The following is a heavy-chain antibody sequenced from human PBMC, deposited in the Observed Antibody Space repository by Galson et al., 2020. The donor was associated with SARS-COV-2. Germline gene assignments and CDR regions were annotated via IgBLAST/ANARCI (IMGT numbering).Heavy chain of an antibody. CDR2: ISAYNGNT. D-gene: IGHD3-3*01. V-gene: IGHV1-18*04. J-gene: IGHJ5*02. Sequence: ASVPVSCKASRYTFTSYGISWVRQAPAQGLEGMGWISAYNGNTNYAQKLQGRVTITADTSTSTAYMELRSLSSDDTAVYYCARDPVDFWGWVDPWGQGTLVTVSS. CDR3: ARDPVDFWGWVDP. CDR1: RYTFTSYG.